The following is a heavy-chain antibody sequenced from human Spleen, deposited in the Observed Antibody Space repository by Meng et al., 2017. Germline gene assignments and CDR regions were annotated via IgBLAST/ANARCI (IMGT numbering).Heavy chain of an antibody. Sequence: GGSLRLSCAAYGFRFDYYAMHWVRHTPGKGLEWVSGINWNGENLGYADSVKGRFTISRDNAKNSLYLQMNSLRAEDTALYYCAKGSPIGYGSGRSFDYWGQGTLVTVSS. J-gene: IGHJ4*02. V-gene: IGHV3-9*01. CDR1: GFRFDYYA. CDR3: AKGSPIGYGSGRSFDY. CDR2: INWNGENL. D-gene: IGHD3-10*01.